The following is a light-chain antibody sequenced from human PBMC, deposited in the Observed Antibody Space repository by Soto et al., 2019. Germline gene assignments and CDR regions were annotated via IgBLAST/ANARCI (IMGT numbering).Light chain of an antibody. V-gene: IGLV2-14*01. Sequence: QSVLTQPASVSGSPGQSITISCTGTGSDIGRSDFVSWFQQLPGSVPKLMIYEVTGRPSGTSDRFSGSKSGNTASLTISGLQPEDEADYYCISCTSANIRCVFGTGTKVTVL. CDR2: EVT. CDR3: ISCTSANIRCV. J-gene: IGLJ1*01. CDR1: GSDIGRSDF.